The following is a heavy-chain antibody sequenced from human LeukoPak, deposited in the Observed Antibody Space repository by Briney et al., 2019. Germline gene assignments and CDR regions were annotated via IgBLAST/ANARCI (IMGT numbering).Heavy chain of an antibody. CDR3: ARSDQYDSSGYPFDY. D-gene: IGHD3-22*01. CDR1: GGSFSSGDHY. V-gene: IGHV4-30-4*08. Sequence: SETLSLTCVVSGGSFSSGDHYWSWIRQHPGKGLEWIGYIYYSGSTYYNPSLKSRVTISVDTSKNQFSLKLSSVTAADTAVYYCARSDQYDSSGYPFDYWGQGTLVTVSS. CDR2: IYYSGST. J-gene: IGHJ4*02.